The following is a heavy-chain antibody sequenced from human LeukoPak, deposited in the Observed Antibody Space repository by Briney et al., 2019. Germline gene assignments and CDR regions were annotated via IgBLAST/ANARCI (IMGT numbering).Heavy chain of an antibody. V-gene: IGHV4-59*01. J-gene: IGHJ4*02. CDR1: GGSISSYY. D-gene: IGHD3-22*01. Sequence: SETLSLTCTVSGGSISSYYWSWIRQPPGKGLEWIGYIYYSGSTNYNPSLKSRVTISVDPSKNQFSLKLSSVTAADTAVYYCARNYYDSSGYYPGLDYWGQGTLVTVSS. CDR2: IYYSGST. CDR3: ARNYYDSSGYYPGLDY.